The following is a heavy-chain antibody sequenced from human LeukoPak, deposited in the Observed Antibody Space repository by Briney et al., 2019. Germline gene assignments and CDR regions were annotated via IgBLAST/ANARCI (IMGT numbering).Heavy chain of an antibody. CDR2: IYSGGST. CDR3: ATNVDTAMGGY. Sequence: GGSLRLSCAASGFTVSSNYMSWVRQAPGKGLEWVSVIYSGGSTYYADSVKGRFTISRDNSKNTLYLQMNSLRAEDTAVYYCATNVDTAMGGYWGQVTLVTVSS. V-gene: IGHV3-53*01. D-gene: IGHD5-18*01. J-gene: IGHJ4*02. CDR1: GFTVSSNY.